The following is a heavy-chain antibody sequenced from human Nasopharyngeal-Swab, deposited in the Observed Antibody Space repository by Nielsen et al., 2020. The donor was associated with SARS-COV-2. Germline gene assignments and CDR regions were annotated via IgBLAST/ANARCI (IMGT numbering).Heavy chain of an antibody. D-gene: IGHD3-3*01. J-gene: IGHJ4*02. CDR2: IYYSVST. V-gene: IGHV4-59*01. CDR3: ARGASGLYDFWSGYWLDY. CDR1: GGSISSYY. Sequence: SETLSLTCTVSGGSISSYYWSWIRQPPGKGLEWIGYIYYSVSTNYNPSLKSPVTISVDTSKNQFSLKLSSVTAADTAVYYCARGASGLYDFWSGYWLDYWGQGTLVTVSS.